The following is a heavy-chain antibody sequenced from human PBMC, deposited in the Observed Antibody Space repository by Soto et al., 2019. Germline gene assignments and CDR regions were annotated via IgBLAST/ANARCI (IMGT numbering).Heavy chain of an antibody. CDR1: GFTFSNAW. J-gene: IGHJ6*03. CDR3: TTVPAPPFPDMTTYYYYMDV. Sequence: EVQLVESGGGLVKPGGSLRLSCAASGFTFSNAWMSWVRQAPGKGLEWVGRIKSKTDGGTTDYAAPMKGRFTISRDDSKNTLYLQMNSLKTEDTAVYYCTTVPAPPFPDMTTYYYYMDVWGKGTTVTVSS. V-gene: IGHV3-15*01. CDR2: IKSKTDGGTT. D-gene: IGHD4-17*01.